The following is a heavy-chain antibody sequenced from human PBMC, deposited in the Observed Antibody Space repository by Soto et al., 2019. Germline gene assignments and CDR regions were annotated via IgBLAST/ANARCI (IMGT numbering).Heavy chain of an antibody. CDR3: ARKGTYYSDAFDM. J-gene: IGHJ3*02. CDR2: IYYSGST. D-gene: IGHD3-10*01. V-gene: IGHV4-61*08. CDR1: GGSISSGGYY. Sequence: TSETLSLTCTVSGGSISSGGYYWSWIRQHPGKGPEWIGYIYYSGSTNYNPSLTSRVTISGDTSKNQFSLKLSSVTAADTAIYYCARKGTYYSDAFDMWGQGTMVTVSS.